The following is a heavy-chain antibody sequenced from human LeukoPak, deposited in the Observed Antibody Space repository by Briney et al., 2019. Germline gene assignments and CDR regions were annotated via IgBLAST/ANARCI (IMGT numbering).Heavy chain of an antibody. CDR2: ISSSSSTV. Sequence: PGGSLRLSCAASGLTFSSYSMNWVRQAPGKGLEWVSYISSSSSTVYYADSVKGRFTISRDNAKNSLYLQVNSLRDEDTAVYYCARVAGKYNRDAFDIWGQGTMVTVSS. V-gene: IGHV3-48*02. J-gene: IGHJ3*02. CDR1: GLTFSSYS. CDR3: ARVAGKYNRDAFDI. D-gene: IGHD1-20*01.